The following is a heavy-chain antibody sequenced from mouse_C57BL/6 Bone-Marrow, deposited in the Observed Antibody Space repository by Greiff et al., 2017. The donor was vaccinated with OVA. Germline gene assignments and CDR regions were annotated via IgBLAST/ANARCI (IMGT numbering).Heavy chain of an antibody. D-gene: IGHD2-1*01. J-gene: IGHJ1*03. CDR1: DSEVFPIAY. V-gene: IGHV15-2*01. Sequence: QVQLKESGSELRSPGSSVKLSCKDFDSEVFPIAYMSWVRQKPGHGFEWIGGILPSIGRTIYGEKFEDKATLDADTLSNTAYLELNSLTSEDSAIYYCARRGSYGNYGYFDVWGTGTTVTVSS. CDR3: ARRGSYGNYGYFDV. CDR2: ILPSIGRT.